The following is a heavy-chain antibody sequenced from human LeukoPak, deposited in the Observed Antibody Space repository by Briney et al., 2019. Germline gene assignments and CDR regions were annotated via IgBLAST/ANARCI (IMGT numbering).Heavy chain of an antibody. CDR2: IYYSGST. CDR1: GGSISSYH. J-gene: IGHJ6*02. CDR3: ARDAPSDYGDYLYGMDV. V-gene: IGHV4-59*01. Sequence: PSETLSLTCTVSGGSISSYHWSWIRQPPGKGLEWIGYIYYSGSTNYNPSLKSRVTISVDTSKNQFSLKLSSVTAADTAVYYCARDAPSDYGDYLYGMDVWGQGTTVTVSS. D-gene: IGHD4-17*01.